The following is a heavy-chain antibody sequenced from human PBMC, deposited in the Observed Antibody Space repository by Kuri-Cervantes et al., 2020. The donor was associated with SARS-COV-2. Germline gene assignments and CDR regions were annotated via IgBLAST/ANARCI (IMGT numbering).Heavy chain of an antibody. Sequence: GESLKISCAASGFTFSSYGMHWVRQAPGKGLEWVAVISYDGSNKYYADSVKGRFTISRDNSKNTLYLQMNSLRAEDTAVYYCAKDLGIVVVISASIDYWGQGTRVTVAS. J-gene: IGHJ4*02. D-gene: IGHD3-22*01. CDR2: ISYDGSNK. V-gene: IGHV3-30*18. CDR3: AKDLGIVVVISASIDY. CDR1: GFTFSSYG.